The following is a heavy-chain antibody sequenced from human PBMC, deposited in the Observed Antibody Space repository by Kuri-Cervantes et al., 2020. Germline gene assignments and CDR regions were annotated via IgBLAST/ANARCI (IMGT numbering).Heavy chain of an antibody. CDR3: TNWRGGGDY. Sequence: GESLKISCAASGFTFSGSAIHWVRQAPGKGLEWVANIKQDGSEKYYVDSVKGRFTISRDNAKNSLYLQMNSLRAEDTAVYFCTNWRGGGDYWGQGTLVTGLL. CDR2: IKQDGSEK. V-gene: IGHV3-7*01. CDR1: GFTFSGSA. J-gene: IGHJ4*02. D-gene: IGHD3-10*01.